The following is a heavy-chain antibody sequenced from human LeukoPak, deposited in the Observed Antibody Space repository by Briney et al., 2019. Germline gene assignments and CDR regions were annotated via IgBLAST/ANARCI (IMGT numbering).Heavy chain of an antibody. CDR1: GFTFSSYE. Sequence: GGSLRLSCAASGFTFSSYEMSWVRQAPGKGLEWVSGINWNGGSTGYADSVKGRFTISRDNAKNSLYLQMNSLRAEDTALYYCARVCSSGWYNGRPNDAFDIWGQGTMVTVSS. J-gene: IGHJ3*02. V-gene: IGHV3-20*04. CDR2: INWNGGST. D-gene: IGHD6-19*01. CDR3: ARVCSSGWYNGRPNDAFDI.